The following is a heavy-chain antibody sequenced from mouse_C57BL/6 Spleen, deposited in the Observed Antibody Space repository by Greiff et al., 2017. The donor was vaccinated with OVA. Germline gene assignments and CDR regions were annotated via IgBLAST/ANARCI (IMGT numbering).Heavy chain of an antibody. CDR1: GFTFSSYG. V-gene: IGHV5-6*02. CDR2: ISSGGSYT. CDR3: ARRVANGYYFDY. Sequence: DVKLVESGGDLVKPGGSLKLSCAASGFTFSSYGMSWVRQTPDKRLEWVATISSGGSYTYYPDSVKGRFTISRDNAKNTLYLQMSSLKYEDTAMYYCARRVANGYYFDYWGQGTTLTVSS. J-gene: IGHJ2*01. D-gene: IGHD1-1*02.